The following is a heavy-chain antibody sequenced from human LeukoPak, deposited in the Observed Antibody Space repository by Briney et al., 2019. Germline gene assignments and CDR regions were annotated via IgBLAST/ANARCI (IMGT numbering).Heavy chain of an antibody. D-gene: IGHD3-16*01. CDR1: GFTFSSYA. CDR2: INGSGGST. Sequence: GGSLRLSCAASGFTFSSYAMSWVRQAPGKGLEWVSSINGSGGSTYHADSVKGRFTISRDNSKNTLYLQMNSLRAEDTAVYYCAKGLSYYYYYGMDVWGQGTTVTVSS. V-gene: IGHV3-23*01. CDR3: AKGLSYYYYYGMDV. J-gene: IGHJ6*02.